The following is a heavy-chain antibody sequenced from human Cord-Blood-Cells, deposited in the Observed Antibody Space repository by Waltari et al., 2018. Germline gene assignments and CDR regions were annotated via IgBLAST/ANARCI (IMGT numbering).Heavy chain of an antibody. V-gene: IGHV4-61*09. CDR1: GGSISSGSYY. CDR2: IYTSGST. Sequence: QVQLQESGPGLVKPSQTLSLTCTVSGGSISSGSYYWSWIRQPAGKGLEWIGYIYTSGSTHSNPALKSRVTISVGTSKNQFSLKLSSVTAADTAVYYCARGTYYDFWSGYAFDAFDIWGQGTMVTVSS. J-gene: IGHJ3*02. CDR3: ARGTYYDFWSGYAFDAFDI. D-gene: IGHD3-3*01.